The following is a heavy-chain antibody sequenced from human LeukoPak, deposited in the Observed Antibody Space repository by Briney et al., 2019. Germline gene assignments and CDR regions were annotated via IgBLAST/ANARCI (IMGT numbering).Heavy chain of an antibody. CDR3: ARSTRNYYDSSGYSP. D-gene: IGHD3-22*01. CDR1: GGSFSGYY. CDR2: INHSGST. J-gene: IGHJ5*02. Sequence: SETLSLTCAVYGGSFSGYYWGWIRQPPGKGLEWIGEINHSGSTNYNPSLKSRVTISVDTSKNQFSLKLSSVTAADTAVYYCARSTRNYYDSSGYSPWGQGTLVTVSS. V-gene: IGHV4-34*01.